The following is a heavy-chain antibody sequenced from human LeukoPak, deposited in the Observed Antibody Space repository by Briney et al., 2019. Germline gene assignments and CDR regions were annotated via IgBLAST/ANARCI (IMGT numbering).Heavy chain of an antibody. Sequence: PSETLSLTCTVSGGSISSFYWSWIRQSAGKGLEWIGRIFTSGTTNYNPSLKSRVTMSVDTSKNQLSLKLSSVTAADTAVYYCARDLGGYSSGSYYYIMDVWGKGTTVTVSS. CDR3: ARDLGGYSSGSYYYIMDV. CDR1: GGSISSFY. J-gene: IGHJ6*03. CDR2: IFTSGTT. V-gene: IGHV4-4*07. D-gene: IGHD5-18*01.